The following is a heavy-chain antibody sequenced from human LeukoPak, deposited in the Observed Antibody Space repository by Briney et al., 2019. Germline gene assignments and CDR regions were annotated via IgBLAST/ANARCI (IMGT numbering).Heavy chain of an antibody. Sequence: GGSLRLSCAASGFTFSNAWMNWVRQAPGKGLEWVGRIKSKTDGGTADYAAPVKGRFTISRDDSKNTAYLQMNSLKTEDTAVYYCTRLDTAMDYFDYWGQGTLVTVSS. CDR2: IKSKTDGGTA. D-gene: IGHD5-18*01. J-gene: IGHJ4*02. V-gene: IGHV3-15*07. CDR3: TRLDTAMDYFDY. CDR1: GFTFSNAW.